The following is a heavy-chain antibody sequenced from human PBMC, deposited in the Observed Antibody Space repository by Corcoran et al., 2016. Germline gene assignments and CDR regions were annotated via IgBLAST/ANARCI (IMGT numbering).Heavy chain of an antibody. CDR3: AKVGEPGYQLLHYYYGMDV. Sequence: QVQLVESGGGVVQPGRSLRLSCAASGFTFSSYGMHWVRQAPGKGLEWVAVISYDGSNKYYADSVKGRFTISRDNSKNTLYLQMNSLRAEDTAVYYCAKVGEPGYQLLHYYYGMDVWGQGTTVTVSS. V-gene: IGHV3-30*18. CDR2: ISYDGSNK. D-gene: IGHD2-2*01. J-gene: IGHJ6*02. CDR1: GFTFSSYG.